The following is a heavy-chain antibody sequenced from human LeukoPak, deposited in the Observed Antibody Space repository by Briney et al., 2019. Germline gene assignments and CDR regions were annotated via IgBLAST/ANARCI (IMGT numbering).Heavy chain of an antibody. CDR2: IYYSGST. J-gene: IGHJ6*03. Sequence: SETLSLTCTVSGGSISSYYWSGIRQPPGKGLEWIGYIYYSGSTNYNPSLKSRVTISVDTSKNQFSLKLSSVTAADTAVYYCARVRSIAARPDYYYYMDVWGKGTTVTVSS. CDR3: ARVRSIAARPDYYYYMDV. D-gene: IGHD6-6*01. CDR1: GGSISSYY. V-gene: IGHV4-59*01.